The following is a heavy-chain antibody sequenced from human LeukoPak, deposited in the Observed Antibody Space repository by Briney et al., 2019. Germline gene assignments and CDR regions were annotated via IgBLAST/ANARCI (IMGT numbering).Heavy chain of an antibody. Sequence: GGSLRLSCAASGFTFSIYAMHWVRQAPGKGLEWVAVISHDGSNKYYADSVKGRFTISRDNSKNTLYVQMNSLRPEDTAMYYCAREIAAAGTAFDYWGQGTLITVSS. V-gene: IGHV3-30-3*01. CDR2: ISHDGSNK. J-gene: IGHJ4*02. CDR3: AREIAAAGTAFDY. CDR1: GFTFSIYA. D-gene: IGHD6-13*01.